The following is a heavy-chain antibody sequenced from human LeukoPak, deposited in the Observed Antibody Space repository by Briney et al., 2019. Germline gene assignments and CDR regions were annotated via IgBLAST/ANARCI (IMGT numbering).Heavy chain of an antibody. Sequence: SGPTLVKPTQTLTLTCTFSGFPLSTSGVGVGWIRQPPGKALEWLALIYWNDDKRYSPSLKSRLTITKDTSKNQVVLTMTNMDPVDTATYYCAHTPLIDSSGYYHRGYFDYWGQGTLVTVSS. J-gene: IGHJ4*02. V-gene: IGHV2-5*01. CDR1: GFPLSTSGVG. CDR2: IYWNDDK. D-gene: IGHD3-22*01. CDR3: AHTPLIDSSGYYHRGYFDY.